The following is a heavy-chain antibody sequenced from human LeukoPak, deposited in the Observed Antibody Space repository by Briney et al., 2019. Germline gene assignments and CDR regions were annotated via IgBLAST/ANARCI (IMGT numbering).Heavy chain of an antibody. J-gene: IGHJ5*02. CDR1: GYSISSGYY. D-gene: IGHD1-26*01. CDR2: IYPSGNT. V-gene: IGHV4-38-2*02. CDR3: AKWEGNWFDP. Sequence: PSDSLSLTCTLSGYSISSGYYWGWIRQPPGKGLGRIWNIYPSGNTYHTPCLKTRVPLSMDTSKNPFSLNLSSVTAADTAVYYCAKWEGNWFDPWGQGTLVTVSS.